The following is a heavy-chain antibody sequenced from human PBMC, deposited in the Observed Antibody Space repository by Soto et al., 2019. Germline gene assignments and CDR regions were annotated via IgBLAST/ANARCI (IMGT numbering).Heavy chain of an antibody. CDR1: GFTFIRYS. D-gene: IGHD6-19*01. CDR2: ISSSSSYI. CDR3: ARYSSGWSERGYFDY. Sequence: EVQRVESGGGLVKPGGSLRLSCAASGFTFIRYSMNWVRQAPGKGLEWVSSISSSSSYIYYADSVKGRFTISKDNDKDSLYLQMNSLRAEDTAVYYCARYSSGWSERGYFDYWGQGTLVTVSS. V-gene: IGHV3-21*01. J-gene: IGHJ4*02.